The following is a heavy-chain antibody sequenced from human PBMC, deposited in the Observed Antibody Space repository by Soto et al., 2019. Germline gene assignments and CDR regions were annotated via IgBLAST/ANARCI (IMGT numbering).Heavy chain of an antibody. CDR1: GFTFGTAW. V-gene: IGHV3-15*01. Sequence: PWGTLRLSCAASGFTFGTAWMICVRQAPGKWLEWVGPRQSKSEGETTNYAAPVKGRFSISRDHSTHTLSLQLNNLKSDDTAVYYCATDVPTAGGGEIDYCGQGPRVTVSS. CDR3: ATDVPTAGGGEIDY. J-gene: IGHJ4*02. CDR2: RQSKSEGETT. D-gene: IGHD2-21*01.